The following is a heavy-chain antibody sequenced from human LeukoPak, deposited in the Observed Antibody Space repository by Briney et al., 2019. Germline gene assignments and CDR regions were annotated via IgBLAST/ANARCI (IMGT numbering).Heavy chain of an antibody. CDR3: ARGDGYGFSYYFDC. CDR1: GYTFTGYY. D-gene: IGHD5-24*01. V-gene: IGHV1-2*02. J-gene: IGHJ4*02. CDR2: INPNSGGT. Sequence: ASVQVSCKASGYTFTGYYMHWVRQAPGQGLEWMGWINPNSGGTNYAQKFQGRVTMTRDTSISTAYMELSRLRSDDTAVYYCARGDGYGFSYYFDCWGQGNLVSVSS.